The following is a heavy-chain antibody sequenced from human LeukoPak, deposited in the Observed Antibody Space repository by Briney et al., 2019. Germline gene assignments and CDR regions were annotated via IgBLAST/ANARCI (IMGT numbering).Heavy chain of an antibody. D-gene: IGHD3-22*01. CDR1: GGTFSSYT. J-gene: IGHJ3*02. V-gene: IGHV1-69*02. CDR2: IIPILGIA. Sequence: SVKVSCKASGGTFSSYTISWVRQAPGQGLEWMGRIIPILGIANYAQKFQGRVTITADKSTSTAYMELSSLRSEGTAVYYCASKGVRYYDSSGYYGGSAFDIWGQGTMVTVSS. CDR3: ASKGVRYYDSSGYYGGSAFDI.